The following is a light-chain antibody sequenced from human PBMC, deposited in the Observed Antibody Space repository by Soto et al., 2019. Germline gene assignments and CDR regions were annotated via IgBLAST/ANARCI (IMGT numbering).Light chain of an antibody. Sequence: QSVLTQPPAVSSAPGHKVTISWSGSSSNIGGNSVSWYQQLPGTAPKLLIYDDNKRPSGIPDRFSGSKSGTSATLGITGFQTGDEADYYCGSWDSSLSDYVFGTGTKVTVL. CDR1: SSNIGGNS. V-gene: IGLV1-51*01. J-gene: IGLJ1*01. CDR3: GSWDSSLSDYV. CDR2: DDN.